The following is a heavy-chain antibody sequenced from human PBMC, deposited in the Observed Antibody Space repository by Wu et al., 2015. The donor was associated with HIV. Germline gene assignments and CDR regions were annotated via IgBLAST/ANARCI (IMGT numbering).Heavy chain of an antibody. J-gene: IGHJ5*02. CDR2: INPNSGGT. V-gene: IGHV1-2*02. D-gene: IGHD1-7*01. Sequence: QEQLLQSGAEVRKPGASVKVSCKASGYTFTGYYMHWVRQAPGQGLEWMGWINPNSGGTNYAQKFQGRVTMTRDTSISTAYMELSRLRSDDTAVYYCASDLTGTTWNWFDPWGQGTLVTVSS. CDR3: ASDLTGTTWNWFDP. CDR1: GYTFTGYY.